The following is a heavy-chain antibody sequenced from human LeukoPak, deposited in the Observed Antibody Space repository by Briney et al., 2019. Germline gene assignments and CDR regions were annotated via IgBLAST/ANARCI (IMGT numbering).Heavy chain of an antibody. V-gene: IGHV1-69*04. D-gene: IGHD3-22*01. CDR2: IIPILGIA. J-gene: IGHJ4*02. CDR1: GGTFSSYA. Sequence: SVKVSCKASGGTFSSYAIRWVRQAPGQELEWMGTIIPILGIANYAQKFQGRVTITADKSTSTAYMELSSLRSEDTAVYYCARDHGPDYYDSSGYYSPFDYWGQGTLVTVSS. CDR3: ARDHGPDYYDSSGYYSPFDY.